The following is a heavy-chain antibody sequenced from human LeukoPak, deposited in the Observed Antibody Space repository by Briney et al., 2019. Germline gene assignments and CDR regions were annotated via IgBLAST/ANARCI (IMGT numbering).Heavy chain of an antibody. CDR2: VSFDGSNN. CDR3: ARDPEESDDYDSSGYYFDY. CDR1: GFVLNVYA. V-gene: IGHV3-30-3*01. Sequence: GGSLRLSCAPSGFVLNVYAMHCVRHAPRRGLECVSVVSFDGSNNYYADFVRGRFTISRDNSKNTLYLQMNSLRVDDTAVYFCARDPEESDDYDSSGYYFDYWGQGTLVTVSS. D-gene: IGHD3-22*01. J-gene: IGHJ4*02.